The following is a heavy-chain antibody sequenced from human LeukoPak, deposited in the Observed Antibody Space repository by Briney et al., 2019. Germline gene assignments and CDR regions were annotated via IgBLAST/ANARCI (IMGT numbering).Heavy chain of an antibody. CDR2: INYGGST. V-gene: IGHV4-39*01. Sequence: PSETLSLTCTVSGGSFSSSGYYWGWIRQPPGKGLEWIGSINYGGSTYYNPSLKSRVIISVDTSKNQFSLKLSSVTAADTAVYYCARVPTYEIAAARVGYAFDIWGQGTMVTVSS. D-gene: IGHD6-13*01. CDR3: ARVPTYEIAAARVGYAFDI. CDR1: GGSFSSSGYY. J-gene: IGHJ3*02.